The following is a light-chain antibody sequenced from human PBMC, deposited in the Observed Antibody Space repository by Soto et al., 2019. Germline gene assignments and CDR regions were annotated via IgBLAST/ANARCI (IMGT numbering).Light chain of an antibody. CDR3: QQYNNWPVT. Sequence: EIVMTQSPATLSVSPGERVTFSCRASQSVTTSLAWYQHKPGQAPRLLISGASTGATGIPARFSGSGSGTEFTLTINSLQSEDFAIYYCQQYNNWPVTFGGGTKGDIK. V-gene: IGKV3-15*01. CDR2: GAS. J-gene: IGKJ4*01. CDR1: QSVTTS.